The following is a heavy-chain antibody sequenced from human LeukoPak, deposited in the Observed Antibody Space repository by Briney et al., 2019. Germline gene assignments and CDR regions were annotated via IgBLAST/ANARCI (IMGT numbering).Heavy chain of an antibody. J-gene: IGHJ4*02. Sequence: PGGSLRLSCAASGFTFSSYAMSWVRQAPGKGLEWVSAISGSGGSTYYADSVKGRFTISRDNSKNTLYLQMNSLRAEDTAVYYCAKAEFSDFWGGYYNYFDYWGQGTLVTVSS. CDR2: ISGSGGST. D-gene: IGHD3-3*01. CDR3: AKAEFSDFWGGYYNYFDY. CDR1: GFTFSSYA. V-gene: IGHV3-23*01.